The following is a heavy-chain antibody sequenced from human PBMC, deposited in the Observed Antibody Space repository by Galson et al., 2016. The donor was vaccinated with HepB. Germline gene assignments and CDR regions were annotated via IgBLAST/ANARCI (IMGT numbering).Heavy chain of an antibody. Sequence: TLSLTCTVSGGSITSRGYYWSWIRHHPGKGLEWIGSFYYTESAFYNPSLESRATISRDTSPNQFSLRLSAVTASGAAVYYCARGVDTSKIGDWGQGTLVTVSS. CDR2: FYYTESA. J-gene: IGHJ4*02. CDR3: ARGVDTSKIGD. V-gene: IGHV4-31*03. CDR1: GGSITSRGYY. D-gene: IGHD2-2*01.